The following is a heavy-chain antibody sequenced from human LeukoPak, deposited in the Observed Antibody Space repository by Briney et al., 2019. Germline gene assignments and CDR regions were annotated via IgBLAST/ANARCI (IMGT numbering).Heavy chain of an antibody. J-gene: IGHJ6*04. D-gene: IGHD2-15*01. CDR2: ISAYNGYT. Sequence: SVKVSRKASGYTFTSYGISWVRQAPGQGLEWMGWISAYNGYTNNAHKLQGRVSMTTDTSTSTAYMELRSLRSDETAVYYCARDTQLGYCSGGSCLPYYYYGMDVWGKGTTVTVSS. CDR3: ARDTQLGYCSGGSCLPYYYYGMDV. V-gene: IGHV1-18*04. CDR1: GYTFTSYG.